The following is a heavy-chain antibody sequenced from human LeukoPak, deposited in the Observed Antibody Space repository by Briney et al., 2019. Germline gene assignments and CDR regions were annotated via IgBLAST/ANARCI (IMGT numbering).Heavy chain of an antibody. CDR1: GFTISSYG. J-gene: IGHJ4*02. V-gene: IGHV3-23*01. Sequence: PGGSLRLSCAGSGFTISSYGMSWVRQGPGKGLEWVSAISGSAGDTYYADSVKGRFTISRDNSKNTLYLQMNSLRAEDTAVYYCARERDVDTAMVTPFDYWGQGTLVTVSS. CDR2: ISGSAGDT. CDR3: ARERDVDTAMVTPFDY. D-gene: IGHD5-18*01.